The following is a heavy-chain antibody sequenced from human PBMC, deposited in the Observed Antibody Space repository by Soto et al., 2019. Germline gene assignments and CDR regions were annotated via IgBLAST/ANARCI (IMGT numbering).Heavy chain of an antibody. J-gene: IGHJ6*02. V-gene: IGHV1-69*13. Sequence: SVKVSCKASGVTFSSYAISWVRQAPGQGLEWMGGIIPIFGTANYAQKFQGRVTITADESTSTAYMELSSLRSEDTAVYYCARYYGSGSYYNLEKIKYYYYGMDVWGQGTTVTVSS. CDR3: ARYYGSGSYYNLEKIKYYYYGMDV. CDR2: IIPIFGTA. D-gene: IGHD3-10*01. CDR1: GVTFSSYA.